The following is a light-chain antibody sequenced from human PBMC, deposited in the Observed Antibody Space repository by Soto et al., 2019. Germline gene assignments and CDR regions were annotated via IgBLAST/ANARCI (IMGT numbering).Light chain of an antibody. CDR3: HQRSSWPLT. V-gene: IGKV3-11*01. J-gene: IGKJ4*01. Sequence: EVVLTQSPDTLSLSPGERAALSCRASQSVDSYLAWYQQKPGQAPRLLIYDASNRATGVPARFSGSGSGTDFTLTISSLEPEDFAVYYCHQRSSWPLTFGGGTKVEI. CDR1: QSVDSY. CDR2: DAS.